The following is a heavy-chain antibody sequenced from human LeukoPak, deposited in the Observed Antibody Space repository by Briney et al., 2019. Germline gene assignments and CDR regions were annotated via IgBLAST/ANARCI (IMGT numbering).Heavy chain of an antibody. CDR3: ARCPYGSGSYYYQDWFDP. V-gene: IGHV1-18*04. D-gene: IGHD3-10*01. J-gene: IGHJ5*02. CDR1: GYTFTSYG. CDR2: ISAYNGNT. Sequence: ASVKVSCKASGYTFTSYGISWVRQAPGQGLEWMGWISAYNGNTNYAQKLQGRVTMTTDTSTSTAYMELRSLRSDDTAVYYCARCPYGSGSYYYQDWFDPWGQGTLVTVSS.